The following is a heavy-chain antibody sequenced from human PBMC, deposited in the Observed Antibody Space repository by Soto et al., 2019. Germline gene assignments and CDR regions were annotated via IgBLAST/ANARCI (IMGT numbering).Heavy chain of an antibody. CDR3: AKVVMTVTIYYYGMDV. Sequence: GSLRLSCAASGFTFSSYGMHWVRQALGKGLEWVAVISYDGSNKYYADSVKGRFTISRDNSKNTLYLQMNSLRAEDTAVYYCAKVVMTVTIYYYGMDVWGQGTTVTVSS. D-gene: IGHD4-17*01. CDR2: ISYDGSNK. CDR1: GFTFSSYG. J-gene: IGHJ6*02. V-gene: IGHV3-30*18.